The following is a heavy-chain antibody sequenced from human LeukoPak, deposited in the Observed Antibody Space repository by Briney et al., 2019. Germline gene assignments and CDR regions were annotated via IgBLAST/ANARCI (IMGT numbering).Heavy chain of an antibody. CDR2: IYTSGST. Sequence: SQTLSLTCTVSGGSISSGNYYWSWIRQPAGKGLEWIGRIYTSGSTDYNPSVKSRVTISVDTSKNQFSLKLSAVTVADTAVYYCANWGSYRYYFDYWGQGTLVTVSS. CDR3: ANWGSYRYYFDY. V-gene: IGHV4-61*02. D-gene: IGHD3-16*02. CDR1: GGSISSGNYY. J-gene: IGHJ4*02.